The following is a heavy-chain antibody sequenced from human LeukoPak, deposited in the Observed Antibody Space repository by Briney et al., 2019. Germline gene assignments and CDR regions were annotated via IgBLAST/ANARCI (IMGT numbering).Heavy chain of an antibody. V-gene: IGHV3-23*01. CDR1: GFTLTSYT. J-gene: IGHJ4*02. CDR2: LRGAARTP. Sequence: GGSLTLSCAASGFTLTSYTMSWVRQAPGKGLEWVSSLRGAARTPYYAESVKGRFTISRDNSENTLYLQMNSLRAEDTAVYYCANLPLRFLEWLPSGGWGQGTLVTVSS. D-gene: IGHD3-3*01. CDR3: ANLPLRFLEWLPSGG.